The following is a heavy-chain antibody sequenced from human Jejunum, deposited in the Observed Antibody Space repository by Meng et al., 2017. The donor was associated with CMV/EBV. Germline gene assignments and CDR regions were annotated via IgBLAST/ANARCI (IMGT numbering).Heavy chain of an antibody. V-gene: IGHV3-30*14. CDR2: ISNDGSNK. D-gene: IGHD3-16*01. CDR3: ARDYTLDDP. CDR1: GFTFSSYA. J-gene: IGHJ5*02. Sequence: SCAASGFTFSSYAMHWVRQAPGKGMEWVAFISNDGSNKYYADSVKGRFTISRDNSKNTLYLQMNSLRAEDTAVYYCARDYTLDDPWGQGTLVTVSS.